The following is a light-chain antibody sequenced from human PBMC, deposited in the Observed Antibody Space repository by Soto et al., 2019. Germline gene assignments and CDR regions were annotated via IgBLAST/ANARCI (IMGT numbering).Light chain of an antibody. Sequence: ETVLTQSPGTLSLSPGEGATLSCRASQGVSSNSLAWYQQKPGQAPRLLIYGASTRATGVPDRFSGSGSGTDFTLTISSLQPDDFATYYCQQYNSLYTFGQGTKLEIK. V-gene: IGKV3-20*01. CDR3: QQYNSLYT. CDR2: GAS. CDR1: QGVSSNS. J-gene: IGKJ2*01.